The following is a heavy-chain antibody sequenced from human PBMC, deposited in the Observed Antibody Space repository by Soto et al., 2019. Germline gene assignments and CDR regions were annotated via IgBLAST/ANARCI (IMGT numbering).Heavy chain of an antibody. V-gene: IGHV3-64*04. CDR3: ARDYSSYGPLGY. D-gene: IGHD5-18*01. CDR2: ISSNGGTI. Sequence: WRFMRHSCAAAGFTFGSFAVRCVSQAPGKGLEYVSAISSNGGTIYYADSVKGRFTISRDNAKNSLYLQMNSLRAEDTAVYYCARDYSSYGPLGYWGQGTLVTVSS. J-gene: IGHJ4*02. CDR1: GFTFGSFA.